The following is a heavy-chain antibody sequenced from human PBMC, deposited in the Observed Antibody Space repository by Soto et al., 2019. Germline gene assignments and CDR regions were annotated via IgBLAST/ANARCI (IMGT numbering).Heavy chain of an antibody. V-gene: IGHV4-34*01. CDR2: INHSGST. D-gene: IGHD3-3*01. J-gene: IGHJ5*02. CDR1: GGSFSGYY. Sequence: SETLSLTCAVYGGSFSGYYWSWIRQPPGKGLEWIGEINHSGSTNYNPSLKSRVTISVATSKNQFSLKLSSVTAADTAVYYCARGTISGITIFGVVRQRANWFDPWGQGTLVTVSS. CDR3: ARGTISGITIFGVVRQRANWFDP.